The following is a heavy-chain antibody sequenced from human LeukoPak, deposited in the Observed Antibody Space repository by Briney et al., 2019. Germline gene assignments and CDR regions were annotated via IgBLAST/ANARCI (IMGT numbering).Heavy chain of an antibody. CDR1: GYTFTSYY. CDR2: INPSGDST. Sequence: ASVKVSCKASGYTFTSYYIHWVRQAPGQGLEWMGVINPSGDSTSYAQRFQGRVTMTRDTSTSTVYMELSSLRSEDTAVHYCARSMIRGVTYYFDYWAREPWSPSPQ. CDR3: ARSMIRGVTYYFDY. V-gene: IGHV1-46*01. J-gene: IGHJ4*02. D-gene: IGHD3-10*01.